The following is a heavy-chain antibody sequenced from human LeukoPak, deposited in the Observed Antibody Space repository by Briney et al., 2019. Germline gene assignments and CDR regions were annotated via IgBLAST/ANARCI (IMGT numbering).Heavy chain of an antibody. V-gene: IGHV1-69*13. Sequence: GASVKVSCKASGGTFSSYAISWVRQAPGQGLEWTGAILPIFGTAHYAQKFQGRVTITPDESTSTAYMELSSLRSEDTAVYYCARDDPPLSGTNGHILSPLNYYMDVWGKGTTVTVSS. CDR3: ARDDPPLSGTNGHILSPLNYYMDV. D-gene: IGHD2-8*01. J-gene: IGHJ6*03. CDR1: GGTFSSYA. CDR2: ILPIFGTA.